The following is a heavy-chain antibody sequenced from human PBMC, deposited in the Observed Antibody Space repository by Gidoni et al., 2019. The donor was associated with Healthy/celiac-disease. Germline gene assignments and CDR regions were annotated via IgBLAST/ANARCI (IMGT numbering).Heavy chain of an antibody. V-gene: IGHV3-33*01. D-gene: IGHD3-10*01. CDR2: IWYDGSNK. J-gene: IGHJ6*02. CDR1: GFTFSSYG. Sequence: QVQLVESGGGVVQPGRSLRLSCASSGFTFSSYGMHGVRQAPGKGLEWVAVIWYDGSNKDYADSVKGRFTISRDNSKNTLYLQMNSLRAEDTAVYYCARAEGYYGSGGMDVWGQGTTVTVSS. CDR3: ARAEGYYGSGGMDV.